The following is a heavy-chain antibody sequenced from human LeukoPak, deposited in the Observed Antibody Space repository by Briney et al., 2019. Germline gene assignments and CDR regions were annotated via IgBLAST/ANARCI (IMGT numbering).Heavy chain of an antibody. V-gene: IGHV3-73*01. CDR1: GFTFSGSA. D-gene: IGHD3-10*01. Sequence: GGSLRLSCAAAGFTFSGSAMHWVRQASGKGLEWVGRIRSETKNYATSYVASVKGRFTISRDDSKNTASLQMNSLKIEDTAVYYCTRPLNLYASGNYTMVFDPWGQGTLVTVSS. CDR2: IRSETKNYAT. CDR3: TRPLNLYASGNYTMVFDP. J-gene: IGHJ5*02.